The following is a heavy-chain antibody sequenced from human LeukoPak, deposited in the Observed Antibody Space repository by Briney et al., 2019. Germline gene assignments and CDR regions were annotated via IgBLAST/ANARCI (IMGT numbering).Heavy chain of an antibody. CDR1: GFTFSSYA. Sequence: GGSLRLSCAASGFTFSSYAMSWVRQAPGKGLEWVSAISGSGGSTYYADSVKGRFTISRDNSKNTLYLQMNSLRAGDTAVYYCAKDAYYYDGSGYYPGAFDIWGQGTMVTVSS. V-gene: IGHV3-23*01. D-gene: IGHD3-22*01. CDR3: AKDAYYYDGSGYYPGAFDI. CDR2: ISGSGGST. J-gene: IGHJ3*02.